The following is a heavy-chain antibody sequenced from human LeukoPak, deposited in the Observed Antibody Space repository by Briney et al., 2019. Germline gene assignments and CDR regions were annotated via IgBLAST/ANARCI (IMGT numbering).Heavy chain of an antibody. J-gene: IGHJ5*02. V-gene: IGHV3-48*03. CDR1: GFTFSSYE. Sequence: GGSLRLSCAASGFTFSSYEMNWVRQAPGKGLEWVSYISSSGTTIYYADSVKGRFTISRDNAKNSLYLQMNSLRAEDTAVYYCARVGVVVAATGNLWFDPRGQGNPGHRLL. D-gene: IGHD2-15*01. CDR2: ISSSGTTI. CDR3: ARVGVVVAATGNLWFDP.